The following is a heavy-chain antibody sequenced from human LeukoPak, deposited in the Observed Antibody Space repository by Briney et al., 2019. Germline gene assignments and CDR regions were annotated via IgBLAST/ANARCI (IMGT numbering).Heavy chain of an antibody. CDR1: GFTFSSYA. D-gene: IGHD3-22*01. V-gene: IGHV3-30-3*01. J-gene: IGHJ4*02. CDR3: ARDTYYYDSSGYFGY. Sequence: PGGSLRLSCAASGFTFSSYAMHLVRQAPGKGLEWVAVISYDGSNKYYADSVKGRFTISRDNSKNTLYLQMNSLRAEDTAVYYCARDTYYYDSSGYFGYWGQGTLVTVSS. CDR2: ISYDGSNK.